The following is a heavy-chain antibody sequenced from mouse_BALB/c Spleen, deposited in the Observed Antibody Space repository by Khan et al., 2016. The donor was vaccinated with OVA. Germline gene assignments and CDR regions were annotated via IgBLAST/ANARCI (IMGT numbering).Heavy chain of an antibody. CDR3: SRSGYGCFAY. V-gene: IGHV1S81*02. Sequence: VQLQESGAELVKPGASVRLSCKASGYTFTSYYLYWVKQRPGQDLEWFGDINPSSGGTNFNENLKSKATLTVDKSSSPAYIQLNSLTTEDSAVYSCSRSGYGCFAYWGQGTLVTVSA. CDR2: INPSSGGT. CDR1: GYTFTSYY. J-gene: IGHJ3*01. D-gene: IGHD2-2*01.